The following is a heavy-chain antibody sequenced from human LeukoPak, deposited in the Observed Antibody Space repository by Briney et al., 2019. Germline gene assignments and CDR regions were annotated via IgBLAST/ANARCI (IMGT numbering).Heavy chain of an antibody. Sequence: PGGSLRLSCAASEFTFSTYSMHWVRQAPGKGLEWVAVISHDGNNIYYPDSVKGRFTISRDNSKNTLYLQMNSLRPEDTAVYYCARDIAVGSGCYDYWGQGTLVTVSP. CDR3: ARDIAVGSGCYDY. CDR2: ISHDGNNI. V-gene: IGHV3-30*04. D-gene: IGHD6-19*01. CDR1: EFTFSTYS. J-gene: IGHJ4*02.